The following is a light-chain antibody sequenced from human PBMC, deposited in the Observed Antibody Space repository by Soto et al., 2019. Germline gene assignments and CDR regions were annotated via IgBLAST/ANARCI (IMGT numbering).Light chain of an antibody. CDR3: QQSYNTLTWT. J-gene: IGKJ1*01. CDR2: DAS. V-gene: IGKV1-39*01. Sequence: DIQMTQSPSSLSASVGDRVIITCQASQTISTFLNWYQQKPGEAPRVLIYDASTLQTGVPSRFSGSGYGTDFTLTISSLQPEDFASYYCQQSYNTLTWTFGQGTKVDIK. CDR1: QTISTF.